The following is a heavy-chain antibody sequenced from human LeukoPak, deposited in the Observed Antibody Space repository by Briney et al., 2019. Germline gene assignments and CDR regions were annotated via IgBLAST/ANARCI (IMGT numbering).Heavy chain of an antibody. CDR3: SGGYSNYLYGMDV. CDR2: ISSNGGST. D-gene: IGHD4-11*01. V-gene: IGHV3-64D*09. CDR1: GFIFSSYA. Sequence: PGGSLRLSCSASGFIFSSYAMHWVRQAPGKGLEYVSAISSNGGSTYYADSVKGRFTISRDNSKNTLYLQMGSLRAEDTAVYYCSGGYSNYLYGMDVWGQGTTVTVSS. J-gene: IGHJ6*02.